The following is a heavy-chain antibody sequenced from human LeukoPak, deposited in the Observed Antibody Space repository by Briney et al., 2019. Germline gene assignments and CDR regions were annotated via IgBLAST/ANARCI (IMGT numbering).Heavy chain of an antibody. CDR3: ARATLPDAFDI. Sequence: PGGSLRLSCAASGFTFSRYWMSWVRQAPGEGLEWVANIKQDGREKYYVDSVKGRFTISRDNAKNSLYRQMNSLRAEDPAVYYCARATLPDAFDIWGQGTMVPVSS. D-gene: IGHD5/OR15-5a*01. V-gene: IGHV3-7*01. CDR2: IKQDGREK. J-gene: IGHJ3*02. CDR1: GFTFSRYW.